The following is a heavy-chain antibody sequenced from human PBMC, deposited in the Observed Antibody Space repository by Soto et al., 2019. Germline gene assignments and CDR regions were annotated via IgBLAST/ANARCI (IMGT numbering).Heavy chain of an antibody. Sequence: PGGSLRLSCAASGFTFSSYAMHWVRQARGKGLEWVAVISYDGSNKYYADSVKGRFTISRDNSKNTLYLQMNSLRAEDTAVYYCARESTIQLWLMSHFDYWGQGTLVTVSS. V-gene: IGHV3-30-3*01. CDR3: ARESTIQLWLMSHFDY. CDR2: ISYDGSNK. CDR1: GFTFSSYA. J-gene: IGHJ4*02. D-gene: IGHD5-18*01.